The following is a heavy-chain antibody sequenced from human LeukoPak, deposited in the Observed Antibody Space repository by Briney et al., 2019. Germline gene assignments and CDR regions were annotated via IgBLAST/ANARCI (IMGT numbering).Heavy chain of an antibody. J-gene: IGHJ4*02. V-gene: IGHV3-48*04. D-gene: IGHD6-6*01. CDR2: ISSSSSTI. Sequence: GGSLRLSCAASGFTFSSYWMSWVRQAPGKGLEWVSYISSSSSTIYYADSVKGRFTISRDNAKNSLYLQMNSLRAEDTAVYYCARDNRVLISSSTNFDYWGQGTLVTVSS. CDR3: ARDNRVLISSSTNFDY. CDR1: GFTFSSYW.